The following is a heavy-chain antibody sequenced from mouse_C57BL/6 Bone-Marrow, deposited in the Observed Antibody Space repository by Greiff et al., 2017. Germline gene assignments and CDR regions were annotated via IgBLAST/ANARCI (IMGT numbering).Heavy chain of an antibody. D-gene: IGHD2-4*01. V-gene: IGHV5-4*03. J-gene: IGHJ1*03. CDR2: ISDGGSYT. CDR3: ARVGYDYDGYFDV. Sequence: EVMLVESGGGLVKPGGSLKLSCAASGFTFSSYAMSWVRQTPEKRLEWVATISDGGSYTYYPDNVKGRFTISRDNAKNNLYLQMSHLKSEDTAMYYCARVGYDYDGYFDVWGTGTTVTVSS. CDR1: GFTFSSYA.